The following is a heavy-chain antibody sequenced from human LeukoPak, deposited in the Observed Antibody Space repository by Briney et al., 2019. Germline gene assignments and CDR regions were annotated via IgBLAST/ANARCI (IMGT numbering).Heavy chain of an antibody. CDR3: AKHYGSGTYYNYFTY. J-gene: IGHJ4*02. Sequence: GGSLRLSCAASGFSFSSYALSWVRQAPGRGLEWVSAISDSGGRTYYADFVKGRFTISRDNSEDTLFLQMSSLRAEDTATYYCAKHYGSGTYYNYFTYCGQGTLVSVSS. V-gene: IGHV3-23*01. D-gene: IGHD3-10*01. CDR1: GFSFSSYA. CDR2: ISDSGGRT.